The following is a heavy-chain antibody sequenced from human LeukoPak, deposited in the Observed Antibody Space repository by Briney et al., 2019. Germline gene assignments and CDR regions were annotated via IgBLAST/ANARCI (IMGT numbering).Heavy chain of an antibody. D-gene: IGHD3-22*01. J-gene: IGHJ5*02. CDR1: GGSISSGSYY. V-gene: IGHV4-39*07. Sequence: SETLSLTCTVSGGSISSGSYYWSWIRQPPGKGLEWIGSIYHSGSTYYNPSLKSRVTISVDTSKNQFSLKLSSVTAADTAVYYCARADSSGPKGWFDPWGQGTLVTVSS. CDR2: IYHSGST. CDR3: ARADSSGPKGWFDP.